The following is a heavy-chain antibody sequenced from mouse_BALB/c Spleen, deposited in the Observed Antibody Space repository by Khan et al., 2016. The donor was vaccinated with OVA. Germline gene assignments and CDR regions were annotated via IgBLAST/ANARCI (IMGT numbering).Heavy chain of an antibody. Sequence: QIQLVQSGPELKKPGETVKISCKAPGYTFTNYGMNWVKQAPGKGLKWMGWINTYTGEPTYTGDFKGRFAFSLETSASTAYLQIHNLKNEDMATXFCARGASYWYFDVWGAGTTVTVSS. V-gene: IGHV9-1*02. J-gene: IGHJ1*01. CDR1: GYTFTNYG. CDR2: INTYTGEP. CDR3: ARGASYWYFDV.